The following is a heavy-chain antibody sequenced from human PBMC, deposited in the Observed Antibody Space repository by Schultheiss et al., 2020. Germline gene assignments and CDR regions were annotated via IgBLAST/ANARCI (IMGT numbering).Heavy chain of an antibody. CDR3: ARAVFGVYYYGMDV. J-gene: IGHJ6*02. Sequence: GGSLRLSCAASGFTFSSYWMHWVRQAPGKGLVWVSRINSDGSSTSYADSVKGRFTISRDNAKNTLYLQMNSLRAGDTAVYYCARAVFGVYYYGMDVWGQGTTVTVSS. CDR1: GFTFSSYW. V-gene: IGHV3-74*01. CDR2: INSDGSST. D-gene: IGHD3-3*01.